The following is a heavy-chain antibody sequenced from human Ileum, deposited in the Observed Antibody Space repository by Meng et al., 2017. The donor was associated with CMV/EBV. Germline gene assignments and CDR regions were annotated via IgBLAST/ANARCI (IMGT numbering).Heavy chain of an antibody. V-gene: IGHV3-72*01. Sequence: SGFTFSDHYIDWVRQAPGKGLEWVGRSKQRANDYSTDYAASVKGRFTISRDDSENSVYLQMNSLKTEDTAVYYCVRVKIVATILDYWGQGTLVTVSS. D-gene: IGHD5-12*01. CDR1: GFTFSDHY. CDR3: VRVKIVATILDY. J-gene: IGHJ4*02. CDR2: SKQRANDYST.